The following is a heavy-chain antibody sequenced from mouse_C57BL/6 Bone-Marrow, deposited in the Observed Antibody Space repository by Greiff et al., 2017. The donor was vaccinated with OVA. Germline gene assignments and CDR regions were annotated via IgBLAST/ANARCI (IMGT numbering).Heavy chain of an antibody. J-gene: IGHJ2*01. D-gene: IGHD4-1*01. Sequence: EVQGVASGGDLVKPGGSLKLSCAASGFTFSSYGMSWVRQTPDKRLEWVATISSGGSYTYYPDSVKGRFTISRDNAKNTLYLQMSSLKSEDTAMYYCARKLGDYWGQGTTLTVSS. CDR1: GFTFSSYG. CDR2: ISSGGSYT. V-gene: IGHV5-6*01. CDR3: ARKLGDY.